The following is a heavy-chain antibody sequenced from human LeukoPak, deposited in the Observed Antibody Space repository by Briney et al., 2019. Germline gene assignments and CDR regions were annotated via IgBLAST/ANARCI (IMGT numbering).Heavy chain of an antibody. CDR3: ARRTFGFTSTNYMDV. J-gene: IGHJ6*03. Sequence: ASVKVSCKASGYTFTSYGTSWVRQAPGQGLEWMGWISAYNGNTNYAQKLQGRVTMTTDTSTSTAYMELRSLRSDDTAVYYCARRTFGFTSTNYMDVWGKGTTVTVSS. CDR2: ISAYNGNT. D-gene: IGHD6-13*01. CDR1: GYTFTSYG. V-gene: IGHV1-18*01.